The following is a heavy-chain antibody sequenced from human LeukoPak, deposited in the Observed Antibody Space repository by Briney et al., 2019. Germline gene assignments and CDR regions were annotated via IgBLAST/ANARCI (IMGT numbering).Heavy chain of an antibody. CDR3: VKSSSAWYMGVGDY. CDR2: ISSDGGST. D-gene: IGHD6-19*01. J-gene: IGHJ4*02. CDR1: GFIFSNYV. V-gene: IGHV3-64D*06. Sequence: GGSLRLSCSASGFIFSNYVMYWVRQAPGKGLEYISAISSDGGSTYYADSVKGRFTISRDNSKNTLYLQMSSLRVEDTAVYYCVKSSSAWYMGVGDYWGQGTLVTVSS.